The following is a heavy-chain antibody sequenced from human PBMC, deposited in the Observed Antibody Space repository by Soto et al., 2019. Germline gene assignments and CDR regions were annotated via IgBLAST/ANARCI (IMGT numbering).Heavy chain of an antibody. CDR1: GFTFSSYG. V-gene: IGHV3-30*18. Sequence: GGSLRLSCAASGFTFSSYGMHWVRQAPGKGLEWVAVISYDGSNKYYADSVKGRFTISRDNSKNTLYLQMNSLRAEDTAVYYCAKDRRYSSRPMYYFDYWGQGTLVTVSS. D-gene: IGHD6-13*01. CDR3: AKDRRYSSRPMYYFDY. CDR2: ISYDGSNK. J-gene: IGHJ4*02.